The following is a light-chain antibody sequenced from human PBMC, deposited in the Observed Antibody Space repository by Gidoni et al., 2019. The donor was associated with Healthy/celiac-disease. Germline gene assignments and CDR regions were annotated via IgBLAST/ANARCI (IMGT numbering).Light chain of an antibody. CDR2: WAS. CDR1: QSVLYSSNNKNS. Sequence: DIFMTQSPYSLAVSLGERATIHSKSSQSVLYSSNNKNSLAWFQQKPGQPPKRLIYWASTRDSGVPDRCSGSGSGKDFTITISRLQEEDGAVYYCQQDYSTPGTFGQGTKVEIK. CDR3: QQDYSTPGT. V-gene: IGKV4-1*01. J-gene: IGKJ1*01.